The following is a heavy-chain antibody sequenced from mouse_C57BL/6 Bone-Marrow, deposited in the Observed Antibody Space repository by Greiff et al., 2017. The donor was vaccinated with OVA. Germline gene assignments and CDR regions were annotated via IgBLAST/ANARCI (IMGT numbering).Heavy chain of an antibody. CDR2: IYPGSGST. CDR3: ARELYYFDY. CDR1: GYTFTSYW. Sequence: VQVVESGAELVKPGASVKMSCKASGYTFTSYWITWVKQRPGQGLEWIGDIYPGSGSTNYNEKFKSKATLTVDTSSSTAYMQLSSLTSEDSAVYYCARELYYFDYWGQGTTLTVSS. J-gene: IGHJ2*01. D-gene: IGHD4-1*01. V-gene: IGHV1-55*01.